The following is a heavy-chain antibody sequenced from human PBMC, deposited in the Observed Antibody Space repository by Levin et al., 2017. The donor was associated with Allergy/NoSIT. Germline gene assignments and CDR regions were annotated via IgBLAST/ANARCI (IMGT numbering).Heavy chain of an antibody. CDR3: ARAPDSSDWNTYYHGMDV. CDR1: GFTFTSYM. J-gene: IGHJ6*02. V-gene: IGHV3-21*01. CDR2: ISSSSTYV. Sequence: GGSLRLSCAASGFTFTSYMMNWVRQAPGKGLEWVSCISSSSTYVYHADSVKGRFTISRDNAKNSLFLQMDSLRAEDTAVYYCARAPDSSDWNTYYHGMDVWGQGTTVIVSS. D-gene: IGHD1/OR15-1a*01.